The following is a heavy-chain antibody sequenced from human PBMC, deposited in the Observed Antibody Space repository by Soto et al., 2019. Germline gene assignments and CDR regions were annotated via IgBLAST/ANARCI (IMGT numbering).Heavy chain of an antibody. Sequence: QLQLQESGPGLVKPSETLSLTCTVSGGSINNDNYYWGWIRQPPGKGPEWIGIIFYNGFTYYSPSLKSRVTISVDTSKNQFSLKLTSVTAADTAVYYCARQDDFWSGSGWFDPWGQGTLVTVSS. J-gene: IGHJ5*02. V-gene: IGHV4-39*01. D-gene: IGHD3-3*01. CDR1: GGSINNDNYY. CDR3: ARQDDFWSGSGWFDP. CDR2: IFYNGFT.